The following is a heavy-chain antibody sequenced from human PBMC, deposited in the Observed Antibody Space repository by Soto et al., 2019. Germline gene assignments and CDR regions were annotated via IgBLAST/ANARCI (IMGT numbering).Heavy chain of an antibody. J-gene: IGHJ6*02. CDR3: AKVGAGWDFNCSSTSCYPVNPYYYYYGIDV. CDR1: GFTFSSYG. CDR2: ISYDGSNK. Sequence: GGSLRLSCAASGFTFSSYGMHWVRQAPGKGLEWVAVISYDGSNKYYADSVKGRFTISRDNSKNTLYLQMNSLRAEDTAVYYCAKVGAGWDFNCSSTSCYPVNPYYYYYGIDVWGQGTTVTVSS. D-gene: IGHD2-2*01. V-gene: IGHV3-30*18.